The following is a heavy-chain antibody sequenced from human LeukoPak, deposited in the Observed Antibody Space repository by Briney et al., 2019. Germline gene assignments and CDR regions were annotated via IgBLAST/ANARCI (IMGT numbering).Heavy chain of an antibody. J-gene: IGHJ6*04. V-gene: IGHV3-23*01. D-gene: IGHD3-10*01. CDR1: GFSFNSYA. CDR3: AKNLPYGSGSYNGMDV. CDR2: ISGGGGST. Sequence: GGSLRLSCAASGFSFNSYAMSWVRQAAGKGLEWVSAISGGGGSTDYADSVKGRFTISRDNSKNTLYLQMNSLRAEDTAVYYCAKNLPYGSGSYNGMDVWGKGTTVTVSS.